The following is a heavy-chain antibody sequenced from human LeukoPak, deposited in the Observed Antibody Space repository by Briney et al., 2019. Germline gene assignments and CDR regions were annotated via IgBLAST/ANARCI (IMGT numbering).Heavy chain of an antibody. J-gene: IGHJ6*03. CDR3: AATPFFDPTPYYYYYMDV. V-gene: IGHV1-24*01. Sequence: ASVKVSCTVSGYSLTELSMHWVRQAPGKGLEWMGGIDPEDGETIYAQKFQGRVTMTEDTSTDTAYMELSSLRSEDTAVYYCAATPFFDPTPYYYYYMDVWGKGTTVTVSS. D-gene: IGHD3-9*01. CDR1: GYSLTELS. CDR2: IDPEDGET.